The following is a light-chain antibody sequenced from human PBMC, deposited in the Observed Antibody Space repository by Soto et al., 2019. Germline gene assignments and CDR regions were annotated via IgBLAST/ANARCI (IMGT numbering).Light chain of an antibody. J-gene: IGKJ1*01. V-gene: IGKV3-20*01. CDR1: QSLRSSY. CDR3: QQYDTSPRT. Sequence: EIVLTQSPGTLSLSPGERATFSCRASQSLRSSYLAWYQQKPGQAPRILIYAASSRATGIPDRFSGSGSETDFTLTISRLEPEDSAVYYCQQYDTSPRTFGQGTKVEI. CDR2: AAS.